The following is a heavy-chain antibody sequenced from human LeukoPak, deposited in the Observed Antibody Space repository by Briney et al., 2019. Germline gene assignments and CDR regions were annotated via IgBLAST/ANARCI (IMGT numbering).Heavy chain of an antibody. D-gene: IGHD3-16*01. Sequence: SETLSLTCTVSGGSISSGSYYWTWIRQPDGRGLEWIGHIYTSGATNYNPSLKSRVTISVDTSKKQFSLKLSSVTAADTAVYYCARVEGGTYFDYYYMDVWGKGTTVTVSS. J-gene: IGHJ6*03. CDR1: GGSISSGSYY. CDR2: IYTSGAT. V-gene: IGHV4-61*09. CDR3: ARVEGGTYFDYYYMDV.